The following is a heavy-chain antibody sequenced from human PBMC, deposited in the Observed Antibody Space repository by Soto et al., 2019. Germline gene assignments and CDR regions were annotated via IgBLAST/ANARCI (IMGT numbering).Heavy chain of an antibody. V-gene: IGHV4-59*04. CDR1: GGSISSYY. CDR2: IYYSGNA. J-gene: IGHJ5*02. Sequence: SETLSLTCTVSGGSISSYYWSWIRQPPGKGLEWIGYIYYSGNAYYNPSIKSRVTISVDTSKSQFSLNLSSVTAADTAVYYCARQLSGFDPWGQGTLVTVSS. D-gene: IGHD2-15*01. CDR3: ARQLSGFDP.